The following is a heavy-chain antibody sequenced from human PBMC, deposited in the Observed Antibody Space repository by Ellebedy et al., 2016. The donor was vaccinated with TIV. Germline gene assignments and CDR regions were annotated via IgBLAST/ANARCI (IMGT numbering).Heavy chain of an antibody. CDR1: GYSISSVYY. Sequence: SETLSLXXTVSGYSISSVYYWGWIRQPPGKGLEWIGSTYHSVSTYYNPSLKSRVTISGDTSKNQFSLKLSSVTAADTAVYYCARDPYSYGSGSYYNPVWGQGTLVTVSS. CDR2: TYHSVST. D-gene: IGHD3-10*01. J-gene: IGHJ4*02. CDR3: ARDPYSYGSGSYYNPV. V-gene: IGHV4-38-2*02.